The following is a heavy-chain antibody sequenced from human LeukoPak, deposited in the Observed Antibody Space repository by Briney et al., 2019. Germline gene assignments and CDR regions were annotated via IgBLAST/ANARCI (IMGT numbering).Heavy chain of an antibody. V-gene: IGHV3-48*01. CDR1: GFTFSSYS. D-gene: IGHD3-22*01. Sequence: PGGSLRLSCAASGFTFSSYSMNWVRQAPGKGLEWVSYISSSSTIYYADSVKGRFTISRDNAKNSLYLQMNSLRAEDTAVYYCARVSRGYYYDSSGYLDYWGQGTLVTVSS. J-gene: IGHJ4*02. CDR2: ISSSSTI. CDR3: ARVSRGYYYDSSGYLDY.